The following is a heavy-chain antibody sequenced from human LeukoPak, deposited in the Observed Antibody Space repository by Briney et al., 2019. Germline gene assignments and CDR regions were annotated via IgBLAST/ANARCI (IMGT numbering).Heavy chain of an antibody. CDR3: AREDIITGLDY. CDR2: INPNSGGT. D-gene: IGHD1-20*01. Sequence: ASVKVSCKASGYTFTSYDINWVRQAAGQGLEWMGWINPNSGGTNYAQKFQGRVTMTRDTSISTAYMELSRLRSDDTAVYYCAREDIITGLDYWGQGTLVTVSS. CDR1: GYTFTSYD. V-gene: IGHV1-2*02. J-gene: IGHJ4*02.